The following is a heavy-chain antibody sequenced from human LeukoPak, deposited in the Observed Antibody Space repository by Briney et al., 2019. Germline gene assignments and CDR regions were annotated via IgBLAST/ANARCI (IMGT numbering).Heavy chain of an antibody. D-gene: IGHD3-10*01. J-gene: IGHJ4*02. Sequence: SETLSLTCTVSGGSISSSSYYWGWIRQPPGKGLEWIGSIYYSGSTYYNPSLKSRVTISVDTSKNQFSLKLSSVTAADTAVYYCARGYYYGSGTPLGYWGQGTLVTVSS. CDR2: IYYSGST. CDR3: ARGYYYGSGTPLGY. V-gene: IGHV4-39*01. CDR1: GGSISSSSYY.